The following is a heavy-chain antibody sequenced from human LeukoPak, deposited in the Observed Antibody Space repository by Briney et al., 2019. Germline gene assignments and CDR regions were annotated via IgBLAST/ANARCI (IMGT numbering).Heavy chain of an antibody. D-gene: IGHD4-17*01. CDR1: GFTFSSYW. J-gene: IGHJ4*02. V-gene: IGHV3-7*03. CDR2: IKQDGSEK. Sequence: GGSLRLSCAASGFTFSSYWMSWVRQAPGKGVEGVANIKQDGSEKYYLDSAKGRFTISRDNAKNSLYLQMNSLRAEDTAVYYCARGQTTVTNWGQGTLVTVSS. CDR3: ARGQTTVTN.